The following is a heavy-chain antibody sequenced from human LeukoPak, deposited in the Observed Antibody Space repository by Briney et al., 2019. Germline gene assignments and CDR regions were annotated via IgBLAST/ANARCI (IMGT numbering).Heavy chain of an antibody. D-gene: IGHD1-26*01. CDR1: GYRFTCYW. CDR2: IHPGDSET. J-gene: IGHJ4*02. V-gene: IGHV5-51*01. CDR3: ARRLGATQPYFDF. Sequence: GESLKISCKASGYRFTCYWIGWVRQMPGKGLECMGIIHPGDSETRYSPSFQGQVTISADKSISIAYLQWSGLKASDTAMYYCARRLGATQPYFDFWGQGALVTVSS.